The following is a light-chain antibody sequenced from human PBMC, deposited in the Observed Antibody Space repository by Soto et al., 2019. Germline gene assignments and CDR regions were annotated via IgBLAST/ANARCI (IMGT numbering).Light chain of an antibody. CDR2: EGN. CDR3: SSYAGSSTLV. J-gene: IGLJ2*01. CDR1: SSNVGSYNL. V-gene: IGLV2-23*01. Sequence: QSALTQPASVSGSPGQSITISCTGTSSNVGSYNLVSWYQQHPGKAPKLMIYEGNKRPSGVPDRFSGSKSGNTASLTISGLQAEDEADYCCSSYAGSSTLVFGGGTKLTVL.